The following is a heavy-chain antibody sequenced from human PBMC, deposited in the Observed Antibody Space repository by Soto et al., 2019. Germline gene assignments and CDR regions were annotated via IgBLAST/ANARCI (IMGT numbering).Heavy chain of an antibody. CDR2: IYSGGST. V-gene: IGHV3-66*01. J-gene: IGHJ6*03. D-gene: IGHD5-12*01. CDR3: ASRYSGYDLIYYYYYYMDV. Sequence: EVQLVESGGGLVQPGGSLRLSCAASGFTVSSNYMSWVRQAPGKGLEWVSVIYSGGSTYYADSVKGRFTISRDNSKNTLYLQMNSLRAEDTAVYYCASRYSGYDLIYYYYYYMDVWGKGTTVTVSS. CDR1: GFTVSSNY.